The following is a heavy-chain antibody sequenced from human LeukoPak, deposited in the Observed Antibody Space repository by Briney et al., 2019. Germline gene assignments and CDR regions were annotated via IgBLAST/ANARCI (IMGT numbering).Heavy chain of an antibody. CDR2: IYSGGST. V-gene: IGHV3-53*01. D-gene: IGHD3-22*01. J-gene: IGHJ4*02. CDR1: GFTVSSNY. Sequence: GGSLRLSCAASGFTVSSNYMSWVRQAPGKGLEWVSVIYSGGSTYYADSGKGRFTISRDNSKNPLYLQMNSLRAEDTAVYYGARDGFYDSSGYWMGQDYWGQGTLVTVSS. CDR3: ARDGFYDSSGYWMGQDY.